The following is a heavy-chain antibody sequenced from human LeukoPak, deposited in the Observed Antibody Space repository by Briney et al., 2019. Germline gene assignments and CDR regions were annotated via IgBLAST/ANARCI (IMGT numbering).Heavy chain of an antibody. Sequence: SETLSLTCMVFGTSISSSNSYRWSWVRQPAGKGLEWIGRIFASGTTDYNPSLKSRVTMSVDTPNNQFSLRLTSVTAADAAVYYCTRGTVETTAGFEWGRGTLVTVSS. CDR1: GTSISSSNSYR. CDR3: TRGTVETTAGFE. V-gene: IGHV4-4*07. CDR2: IFASGTT. D-gene: IGHD1-26*01. J-gene: IGHJ4*02.